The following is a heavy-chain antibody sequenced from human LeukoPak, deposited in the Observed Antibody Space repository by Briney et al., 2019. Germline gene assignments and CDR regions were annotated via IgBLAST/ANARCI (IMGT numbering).Heavy chain of an antibody. D-gene: IGHD1-1*01. J-gene: IGHJ6*03. V-gene: IGHV4-59*01. CDR2: IHYSGST. Sequence: SETLSLTCTVSGGSISSYYWSWIRQPPGKGLVWIGYIHYSGSTNYNPSLKSRVIISVDTSKNQFSLKLSSVTAADTAVYYCARVSWFPGTSYYYMDVWGKGTTVTVSS. CDR1: GGSISSYY. CDR3: ARVSWFPGTSYYYMDV.